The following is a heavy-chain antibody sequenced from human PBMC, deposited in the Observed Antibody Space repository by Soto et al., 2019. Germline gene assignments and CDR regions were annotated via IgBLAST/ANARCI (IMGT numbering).Heavy chain of an antibody. J-gene: IGHJ4*02. D-gene: IGHD2-2*01. V-gene: IGHV3-30-3*01. Sequence: GGSLRLSCAASGFTFSSYAMHWVRQAPGKGLEWVAVISYDGSNKYYADPVKGRFTISRDNSKNTLYLQMNSLRAEDTAVYYCARDGLYCSSTSCYRATFDYWGQGTLVTVSA. CDR1: GFTFSSYA. CDR3: ARDGLYCSSTSCYRATFDY. CDR2: ISYDGSNK.